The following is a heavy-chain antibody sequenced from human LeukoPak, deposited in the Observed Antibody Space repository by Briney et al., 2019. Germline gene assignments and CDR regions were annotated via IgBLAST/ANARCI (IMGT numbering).Heavy chain of an antibody. D-gene: IGHD3-22*01. Sequence: GGPLRLSCAASGFTFSTYWMTWVRQASGKGLEWVANIKQNGSEKYYVDSVKGRFTISRDNAKNSLYLQMNRLRAEDTAVYYCARLGGYNSDDYWGQGTLVTVSP. CDR2: IKQNGSEK. V-gene: IGHV3-7*01. J-gene: IGHJ4*02. CDR1: GFTFSTYW. CDR3: ARLGGYNSDDY.